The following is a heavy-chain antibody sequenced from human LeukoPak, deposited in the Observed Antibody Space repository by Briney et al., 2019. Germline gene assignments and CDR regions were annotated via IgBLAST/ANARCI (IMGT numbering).Heavy chain of an antibody. Sequence: GGSLRLSCAASGFTFSSYGMHWVRQAPGKGLEWVAVISYDGSNKYYADSVKGRFTISRDNSKNTLYLQMNSLRAEDTAVYYCAKEGSGSYDFDPWGQGTLVTVSS. CDR1: GFTFSSYG. V-gene: IGHV3-30*18. CDR3: AKEGSGSYDFDP. D-gene: IGHD1-26*01. J-gene: IGHJ5*02. CDR2: ISYDGSNK.